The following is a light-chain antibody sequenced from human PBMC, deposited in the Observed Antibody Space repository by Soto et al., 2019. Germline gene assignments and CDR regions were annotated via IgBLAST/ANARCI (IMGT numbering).Light chain of an antibody. CDR2: DAS. V-gene: IGKV3-15*01. CDR1: QSVRSN. Sequence: EIVMTQSPATLSVSLGERATLPCRASQSVRSNLAWYQQKPCQAPRLLIYDASTRAPGIPARFSGSGAGTELTLTISSLQSDDFAVYHCQQYNNLPPAFGHGTRLEIK. J-gene: IGKJ5*01. CDR3: QQYNNLPPA.